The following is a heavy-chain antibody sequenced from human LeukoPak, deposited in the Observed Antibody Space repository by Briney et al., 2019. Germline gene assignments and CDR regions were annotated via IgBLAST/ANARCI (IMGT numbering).Heavy chain of an antibody. CDR3: ARVYYGSGSYYQNYYYYYMDV. J-gene: IGHJ6*03. Sequence: SVKVSCKASGGTFSSYAISWVRQAPGQGLEWMGGIVPIFGTANYAQKFQGRVTITTDESTSTAYMELSSLRSEDTAVYYCARVYYGSGSYYQNYYYYYMDVWGKGTTVTVSS. CDR2: IVPIFGTA. D-gene: IGHD3-10*01. CDR1: GGTFSSYA. V-gene: IGHV1-69*05.